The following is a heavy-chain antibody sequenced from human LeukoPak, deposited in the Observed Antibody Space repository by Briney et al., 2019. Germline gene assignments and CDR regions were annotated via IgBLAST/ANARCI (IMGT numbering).Heavy chain of an antibody. CDR1: GCTFSNYA. D-gene: IGHD3-22*01. J-gene: IGHJ3*02. V-gene: IGHV1-69*05. CDR3: ARDRPTYYYDSSGSANAIDI. Sequence: SSVKVSCKASGCTFSNYALSWVRQAPGQGLEWMGRIIPIFGTANYAQKFQGRVTITTDESTSTAYMELSSLRSDDTAVDYCARDRPTYYYDSSGSANAIDIWGPGTMVTVSS. CDR2: IIPIFGTA.